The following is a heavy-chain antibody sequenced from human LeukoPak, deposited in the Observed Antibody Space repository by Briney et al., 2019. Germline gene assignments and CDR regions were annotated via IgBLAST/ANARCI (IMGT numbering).Heavy chain of an antibody. D-gene: IGHD3/OR15-3a*01. J-gene: IGHJ1*01. CDR3: ARDEGLPAEFFQH. CDR2: IDGSNYI. Sequence: GGSLRLSCAASGFAFSLYNMSWVRQAPGKGLEWVSCIDGSNYIYYADSVKGRFTVSRDNAKNLLYLQLNRLRAEDTAVYYCARDEGLPAEFFQHWGQGTLVTVSS. V-gene: IGHV3-21*01. CDR1: GFAFSLYN.